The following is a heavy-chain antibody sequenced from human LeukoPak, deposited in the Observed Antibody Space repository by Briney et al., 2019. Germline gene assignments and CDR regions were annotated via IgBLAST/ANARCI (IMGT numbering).Heavy chain of an antibody. D-gene: IGHD2-2*02. CDR1: GGSISSYY. V-gene: IGHV4-59*07. Sequence: SDTLSLTCTVSGGSISSYYWSWIRHPPGKGLEWIGYISYSGTTNYSPSLKSRVAISVDTSKHQFSLKLSSVTAADTAVYYCARGPAAIYMAVWGKGTTVTISS. CDR2: ISYSGTT. CDR3: ARGPAAIYMAV. J-gene: IGHJ6*03.